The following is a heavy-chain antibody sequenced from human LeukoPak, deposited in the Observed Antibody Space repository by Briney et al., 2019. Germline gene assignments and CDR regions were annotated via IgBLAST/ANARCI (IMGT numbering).Heavy chain of an antibody. D-gene: IGHD5-18*01. Sequence: PGGSLRLSCAASGFTFSGSWMHWVRQAPGKGLVWVSRIKSDGSSTIYADSVEGRFTISLDDAKNTLYLQINSLRVEDTAVYYCARGHPGYSYFDYWGQGTLVTVSS. J-gene: IGHJ4*02. V-gene: IGHV3-74*01. CDR3: ARGHPGYSYFDY. CDR2: IKSDGSST. CDR1: GFTFSGSW.